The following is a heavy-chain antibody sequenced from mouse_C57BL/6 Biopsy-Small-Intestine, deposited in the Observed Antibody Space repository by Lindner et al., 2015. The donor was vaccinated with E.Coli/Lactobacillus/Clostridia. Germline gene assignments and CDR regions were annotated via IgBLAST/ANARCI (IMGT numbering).Heavy chain of an antibody. CDR1: GYSFTSYY. Sequence: VQLQESGPELVKPGASVKISCKASGYSFTSYYLNWVKQSPEKRLEWIGEISPTTGDTTHNQKFKARTTLTVDKSSSTAYMQLKSLTSEDSAVYYCVRASLLYYFDYWGQGTSLTVSS. CDR3: VRASLLYYFDY. D-gene: IGHD6-2*01. J-gene: IGHJ2*02. CDR2: ISPTTGDT. V-gene: IGHV1-42*01.